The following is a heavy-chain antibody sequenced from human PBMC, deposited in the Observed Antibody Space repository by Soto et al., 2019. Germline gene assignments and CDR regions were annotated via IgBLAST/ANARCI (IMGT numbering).Heavy chain of an antibody. D-gene: IGHD5-12*01. CDR3: ARGGPEMATIGSFDY. CDR1: GYTFTNYF. J-gene: IGHJ4*02. CDR2: INPSDGST. V-gene: IGHV1-46*01. Sequence: QGQLVQSGTEVKKSGASVKVSCKASGYTFTNYFIHWVRQAPGQGLEWMGRINPSDGSTTYAQKFQVRITMTRDTSTRTVYMDLSSLRSDGTAVYYCARGGPEMATIGSFDYWGQGTLVTVSS.